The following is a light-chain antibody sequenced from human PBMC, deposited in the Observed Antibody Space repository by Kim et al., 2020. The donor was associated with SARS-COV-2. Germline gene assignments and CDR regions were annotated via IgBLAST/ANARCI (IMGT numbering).Light chain of an antibody. V-gene: IGKV3-11*01. CDR3: QQRSNWPPLLT. CDR1: QSVSSY. CDR2: DAS. J-gene: IGKJ4*01. Sequence: EIVLTQSPATLSLSPGERATLSCRASQSVSSYLAWYQQKLGQAPRLLIYDASNRATGIPARFSGSGSGTDFTLTISSLEPEDFAVYYCQQRSNWPPLLTFGGGTKVDIK.